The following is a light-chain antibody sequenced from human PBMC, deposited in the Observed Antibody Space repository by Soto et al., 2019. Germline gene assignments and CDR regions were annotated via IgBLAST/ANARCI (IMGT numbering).Light chain of an antibody. J-gene: IGKJ4*01. Sequence: DIQMTQSPSALAASVGDTVTLTCRASQDIAIYLAWYQQKPGEAPKLLIYAASTLYGGVPSRFSGSGSGTDFALTITSLQAEDFATYYCQQLRMYPSTFGGGTKGDIK. CDR2: AAS. CDR1: QDIAIY. V-gene: IGKV1-9*01. CDR3: QQLRMYPST.